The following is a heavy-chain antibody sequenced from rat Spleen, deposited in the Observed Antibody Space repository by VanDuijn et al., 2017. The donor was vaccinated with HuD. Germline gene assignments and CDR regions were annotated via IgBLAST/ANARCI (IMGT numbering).Heavy chain of an antibody. J-gene: IGHJ3*01. CDR1: GFTFRNFD. D-gene: IGHD1-11*01. Sequence: VQLVESGGGLVQPGRSLKLSCEASGFTFRNFDMAWVRQPPGKGLEWMGVIWTGGNTVYNSPFKSRLSISRDTSKSQVFLKMNSLQTEDTATYYCARGYGGYMAYWGQGTLVTVSS. CDR3: ARGYGGYMAY. V-gene: IGHV2-32*01. CDR2: IWTGGNT.